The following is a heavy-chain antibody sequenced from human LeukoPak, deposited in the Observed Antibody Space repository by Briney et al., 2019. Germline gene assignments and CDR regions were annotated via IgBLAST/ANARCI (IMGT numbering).Heavy chain of an antibody. J-gene: IGHJ6*02. V-gene: IGHV1-18*01. CDR3: ARVLPIGSGWYNYYYGMDV. CDR2: ISTYNGNT. CDR1: GYTFISYG. Sequence: ASVKVSCKASGYTFISYGISWVRQAPGQGLEWMGWISTYNGNTNYAQKLQGRVTMTTDTSTSTAYMQLRSLRSDDTAVYYCARVLPIGSGWYNYYYGMDVWGQGTTVTVSS. D-gene: IGHD6-19*01.